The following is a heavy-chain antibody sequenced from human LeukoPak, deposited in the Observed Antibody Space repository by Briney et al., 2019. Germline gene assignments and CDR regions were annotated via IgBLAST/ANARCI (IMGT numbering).Heavy chain of an antibody. V-gene: IGHV4-31*03. J-gene: IGHJ3*02. CDR1: GVSISSGGYY. CDR2: IYYSGST. CDR3: ARVYFDAFDI. D-gene: IGHD2/OR15-2a*01. Sequence: SETVSLTCTVSGVSISSGGYYWSWIRQHPGKGLEWIGYIYYSGSTYYNPSLKSRVTISVDTSKNQFSLKLSSVTAADTAVYYCARVYFDAFDIWGQGTMVTVSS.